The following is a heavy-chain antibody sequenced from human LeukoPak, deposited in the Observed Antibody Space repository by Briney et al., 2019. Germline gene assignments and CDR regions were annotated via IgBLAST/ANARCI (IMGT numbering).Heavy chain of an antibody. CDR3: ASQFCTGGGCYFDY. D-gene: IGHD2-8*02. V-gene: IGHV3-21*01. CDR1: GFTFSSYS. Sequence: GGSLRLSCAASGFTFSSYSMNWVRQAPGKGLEWVSSISSSSSYISYADSLKGRFTISRDNAKNSLYLQMNSLRVEDTAVYFCASQFCTGGGCYFDYWGQGTLVSVSS. J-gene: IGHJ4*02. CDR2: ISSSSSYI.